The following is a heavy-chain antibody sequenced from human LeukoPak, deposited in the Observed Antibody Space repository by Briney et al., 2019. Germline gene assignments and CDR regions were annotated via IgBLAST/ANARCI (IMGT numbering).Heavy chain of an antibody. D-gene: IGHD2-15*01. CDR3: VTEPGYCTGGRCYGGWFDP. V-gene: IGHV4-34*01. CDR1: GGSFSGYY. J-gene: IGHJ5*02. Sequence: PSETLSLTCAVYGGSFSGYYWSWIRQAPGKGLEWIGEINHSGNTNNNPSLKSRVTISVDTSKNQFSLKLSSVTAADTAVYYCVTEPGYCTGGRCYGGWFDPWGQGTLVTVSS. CDR2: INHSGNT.